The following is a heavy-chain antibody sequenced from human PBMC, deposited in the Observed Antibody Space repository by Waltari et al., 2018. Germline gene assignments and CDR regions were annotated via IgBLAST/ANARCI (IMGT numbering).Heavy chain of an antibody. V-gene: IGHV3-66*01. J-gene: IGHJ4*02. CDR3: AREMDGGYLDI. CDR1: GFIVSSYR. Sequence: EVHLVESGGGLVNPGGSLRVSCEVHGFIVSSYRMRWVRQPPGEGLEWVSVIYSGGSTFYSGSVTGRFTISRDNSYNTLFLDMRNLRTEDTATYYCAREMDGGYLDIWGQGTLVTVSS. CDR2: IYSGGST. D-gene: IGHD4-17*01.